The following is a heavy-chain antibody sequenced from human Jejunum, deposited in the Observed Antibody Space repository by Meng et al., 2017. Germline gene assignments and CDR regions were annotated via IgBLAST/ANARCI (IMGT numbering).Heavy chain of an antibody. CDR1: GFTFSNYW. D-gene: IGHD2-15*01. CDR2: SNRDGSTT. J-gene: IGHJ6*02. V-gene: IGHV3-74*01. Sequence: GESLKISCAASGFTFSNYWMHWVRRAPGKGLVWVSHSNRDGSTTSYADSLRGRFTVSRDNAKDTLYLQVNSLRAEDTAVYFCARAICSGGSCSLADGLDVWGQGTTVTVSS. CDR3: ARAICSGGSCSLADGLDV.